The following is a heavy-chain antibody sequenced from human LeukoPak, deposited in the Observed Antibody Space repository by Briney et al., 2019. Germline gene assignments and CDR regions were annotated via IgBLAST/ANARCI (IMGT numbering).Heavy chain of an antibody. J-gene: IGHJ6*03. D-gene: IGHD1-26*01. CDR1: GYTFTSYG. V-gene: IGHV1-69*06. Sequence: SVRVSCKASGYTFTSYGISWVRQAPGQGLEWMGGIIPIFGTANYAQKFQGRVTITADKSTSTAYMELSSLISEDTAVYYCARNGCELKGYYYYYMDVWGKGTTVTVSS. CDR2: IIPIFGTA. CDR3: ARNGCELKGYYYYYMDV.